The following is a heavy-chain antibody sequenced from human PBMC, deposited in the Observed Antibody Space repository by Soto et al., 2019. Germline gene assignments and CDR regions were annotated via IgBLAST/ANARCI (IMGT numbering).Heavy chain of an antibody. D-gene: IGHD3-10*01. J-gene: IGHJ6*02. CDR1: GGSISSYY. V-gene: IGHV4-4*07. Sequence: SETLSLTCTVSGGSISSYYWSWIRQPAGKGLEWIGRIYTSGSTNYNPSLKSRVTISVDTSKNQFSLKLSSVTAADPAVYYCARGGSYYMNYYYYYGMDVWGQGTTVTVSS. CDR2: IYTSGST. CDR3: ARGGSYYMNYYYYYGMDV.